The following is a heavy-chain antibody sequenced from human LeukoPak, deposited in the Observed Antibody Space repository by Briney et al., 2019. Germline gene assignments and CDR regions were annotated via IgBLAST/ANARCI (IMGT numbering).Heavy chain of an antibody. V-gene: IGHV4-34*01. CDR1: GGSFSGYY. D-gene: IGHD3-22*01. CDR2: INHSGST. J-gene: IGHJ6*02. Sequence: PSETLSLTCAVYGGSFSGYYWSWIRQPPGKGLECIGEINHSGSTNYNPSLKSRVTISVDTSKNQFSLKLSSVTAADTAVYYCARDRYYYDSSGYSYYYHGMDVWGQGTTVTVSS. CDR3: ARDRYYYDSSGYSYYYHGMDV.